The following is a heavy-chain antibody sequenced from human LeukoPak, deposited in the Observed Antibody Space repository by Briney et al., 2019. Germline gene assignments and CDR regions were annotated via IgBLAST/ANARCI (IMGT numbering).Heavy chain of an antibody. Sequence: GGSLRLSCAVSGFTFTDYWMNWVRQAPGRGVELAASVRQDGSEKTYVDSVNGRFTISRDNTKNSLSLQVNSLRGEDTAVYYCARDGTAAGLYFDLWGQGTLVTVSS. D-gene: IGHD6-13*01. V-gene: IGHV3-7*01. CDR1: GFTFTDYW. CDR2: VRQDGSEK. CDR3: ARDGTAAGLYFDL. J-gene: IGHJ4*01.